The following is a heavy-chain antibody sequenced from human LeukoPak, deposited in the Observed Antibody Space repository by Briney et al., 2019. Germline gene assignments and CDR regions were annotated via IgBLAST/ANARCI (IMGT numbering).Heavy chain of an antibody. J-gene: IGHJ4*02. CDR1: GFTFSSYG. V-gene: IGHV3-23*01. CDR3: AKAVSGSYYQYYFDY. Sequence: PGGSLRLSWAASGFTFSSYGVNWVRRAPGKGRDGVAEISCSGGSTYYADSVKGRFIISRDNSKNTLYLRMNSLRAEDTAVYYCAKAVSGSYYQYYFDYWGQGTLVTVSS. D-gene: IGHD1-26*01. CDR2: ISCSGGST.